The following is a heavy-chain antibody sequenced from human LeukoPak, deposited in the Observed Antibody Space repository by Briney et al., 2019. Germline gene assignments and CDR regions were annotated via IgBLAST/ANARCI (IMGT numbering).Heavy chain of an antibody. V-gene: IGHV1-2*02. D-gene: IGHD3-22*01. CDR3: ARERYYDSSGYLNWLDP. Sequence: ASVKVSCKASGYTFTGYYMHWVRQAPGQGLEWMGWINPNSGGTNYAQKFQGRVTMTRDTSISTAYMELSRLRSDDTAVYYCARERYYDSSGYLNWLDPWGQGTLVTVSS. CDR2: INPNSGGT. CDR1: GYTFTGYY. J-gene: IGHJ5*02.